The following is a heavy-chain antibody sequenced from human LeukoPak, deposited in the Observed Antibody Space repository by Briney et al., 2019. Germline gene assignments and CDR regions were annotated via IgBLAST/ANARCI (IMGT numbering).Heavy chain of an antibody. CDR1: GGSFSGYY. J-gene: IGHJ4*02. D-gene: IGHD6-13*01. Sequence: SETLSLTCAVYGGSFSGYYWSWIRQSPGKGLEWIGEINHSGSTNYNPSLKSRVTISVDTSKNQFSLKLSSVTAADTAVYYCARGGLAAAGTSPSYFDYWGQGTLVTVSS. CDR3: ARGGLAAAGTSPSYFDY. V-gene: IGHV4-34*01. CDR2: INHSGST.